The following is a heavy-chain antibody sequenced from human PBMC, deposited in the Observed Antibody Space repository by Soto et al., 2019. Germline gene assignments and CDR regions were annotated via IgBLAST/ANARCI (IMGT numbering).Heavy chain of an antibody. CDR2: ISGSGSST. Sequence: PGGSLRLSCAASGFTFSRYAMSWVRQAPGKGLEWVSAISGSGSSTYYADSVKGRFTISRDNSKNTLYLQMNSLRAEDTAVYYCAKVPLWFGEPRNWFDPWGQGTLVTVSS. D-gene: IGHD3-10*01. V-gene: IGHV3-23*01. CDR3: AKVPLWFGEPRNWFDP. CDR1: GFTFSRYA. J-gene: IGHJ5*02.